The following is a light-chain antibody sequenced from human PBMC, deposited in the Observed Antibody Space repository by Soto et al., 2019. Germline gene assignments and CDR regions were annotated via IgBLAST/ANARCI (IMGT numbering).Light chain of an antibody. CDR1: QSISST. CDR2: DAS. Sequence: EIVLTQSPGTLSLSPGERATLSCRASQSISSTLAWYQQKPGQPPRLLIYDASTRATGIPARFSGSGSGTDFTLTISSLQAEDSAVYHCHQYSSSPRTFGQGTKVDIK. V-gene: IGKV3D-15*01. CDR3: HQYSSSPRT. J-gene: IGKJ1*01.